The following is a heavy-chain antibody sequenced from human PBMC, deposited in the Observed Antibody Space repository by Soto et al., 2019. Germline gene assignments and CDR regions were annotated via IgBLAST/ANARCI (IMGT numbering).Heavy chain of an antibody. CDR3: ARRRGGEFDY. CDR1: VGSISSSSYY. D-gene: IGHD3-10*01. CDR2: IYYSGST. J-gene: IGHJ4*02. V-gene: IGHV4-39*01. Sequence: QLQLQESGPGLVKPSETLSLTCTVSVGSISSSSYYWGWIRQPPGKGLEWIGSIYYSGSTYYNPSLKSRVTISVDTSKNQFSLKLSSVTAADTAVYYCARRRGGEFDYWGQGTLVTVSS.